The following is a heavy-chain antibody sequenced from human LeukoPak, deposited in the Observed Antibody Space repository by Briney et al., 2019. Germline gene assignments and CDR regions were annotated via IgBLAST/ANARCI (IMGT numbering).Heavy chain of an antibody. V-gene: IGHV4-59*08. J-gene: IGHJ4*02. CDR2: IYYGRTT. CDR1: NGSISTYY. CDR3: ARHGGTLDYFDS. D-gene: IGHD1-26*01. Sequence: PSETLSLTCSVSNGSISTYYWSWIRQSPGKGLEWIGYIYYGRTTSYNPSLKRRVTISVHSPKNHFSLRLTSLTAADTALYYCARHGGTLDYFDSWGPESLVIVSS.